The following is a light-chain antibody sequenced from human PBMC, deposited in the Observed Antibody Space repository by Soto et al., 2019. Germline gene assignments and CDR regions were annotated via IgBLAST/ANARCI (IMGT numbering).Light chain of an antibody. CDR1: ESVDFH. V-gene: IGKV3-11*01. CDR2: DAS. CDR3: QQRSNWPIT. J-gene: IGKJ5*01. Sequence: PGKRATLSCRASESVDFHLAWYQQKPGQAPRLLIYDASNRATGIPARFSGSGSGTDFTLTISSLEPEDFALYYCQQRSNWPITFGQGTRLEIK.